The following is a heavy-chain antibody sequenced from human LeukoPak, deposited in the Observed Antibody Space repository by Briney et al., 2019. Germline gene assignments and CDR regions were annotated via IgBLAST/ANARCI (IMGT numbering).Heavy chain of an antibody. J-gene: IGHJ4*02. CDR3: ARDYSYGSTFVASFYY. V-gene: IGHV4-39*07. D-gene: IGHD5-18*01. CDR1: GGSISSSSYY. Sequence: SETLSLTCTVSGGSISSSSYYWGWIRQPPGKGLEWIGSIYYSGSIYYNPSLKSRVTISVDTSKNQFSLKLSSVTAADTAVYYCARDYSYGSTFVASFYYWGQGTLVTVSS. CDR2: IYYSGSI.